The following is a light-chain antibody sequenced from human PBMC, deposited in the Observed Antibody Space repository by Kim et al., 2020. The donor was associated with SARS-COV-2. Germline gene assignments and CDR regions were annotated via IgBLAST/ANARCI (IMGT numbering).Light chain of an antibody. CDR2: YDS. CDR1: NIGRKS. J-gene: IGLJ3*02. CDR3: QMWDSSSDHPV. V-gene: IGLV3-21*04. Sequence: QGKAVMITCGGNNIGRKSVASYHQKPGQAPVPVIYYDSDRPTGIPGRLSGSNSENTATLTISRLEAGDEADYYCQMWDSSSDHPVFGGGTQLTVL.